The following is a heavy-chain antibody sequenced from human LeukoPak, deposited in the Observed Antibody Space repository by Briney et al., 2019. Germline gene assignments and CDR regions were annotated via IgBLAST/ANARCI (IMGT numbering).Heavy chain of an antibody. J-gene: IGHJ4*02. D-gene: IGHD3-16*01. CDR3: ARHEASNWAYFDY. CDR2: IYPGDSDT. Sequence: GESLQISCQCSGYSFTSYWIGWVRQLPGKGLEWMGIIYPGDSDTRYSPSFQGQVTISADKSISTAYLQWSSLKASDTAMYYCARHEASNWAYFDYWGQGTLVTVSS. V-gene: IGHV5-51*01. CDR1: GYSFTSYW.